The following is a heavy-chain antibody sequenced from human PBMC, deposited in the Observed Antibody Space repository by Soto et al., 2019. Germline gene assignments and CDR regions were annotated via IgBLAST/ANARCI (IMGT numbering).Heavy chain of an antibody. CDR2: IYYSGST. D-gene: IGHD3-9*01. CDR1: NGSIVNYY. CDR3: ASRLTEATTTGDGFDI. V-gene: IGHV4-59*01. J-gene: IGHJ3*02. Sequence: QVQLQESGPGLVKPSETLSLTCTVSNGSIVNYYWSWIRQPPGKGLEWIGFIYYSGSTNYNPSLKSRVTIXVXXXXXXXXLRLSSVTAADTAVYYCASRLTEATTTGDGFDIWGQGTMVTVSS.